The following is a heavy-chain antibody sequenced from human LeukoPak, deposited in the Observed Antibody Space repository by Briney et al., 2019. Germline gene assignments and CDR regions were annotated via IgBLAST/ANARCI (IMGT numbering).Heavy chain of an antibody. CDR1: GGSIRSYY. D-gene: IGHD6-13*01. J-gene: IGHJ6*02. Sequence: SETLSLTCTVSGGSIRSYYWSWIRQPAGKGLEWIGRIYTSGSTNYNPSLKSRVTMSEDTSKNQFSLKLSSVTAADTAVYYCARHRIAADYGMDVWGQGTTVTVSS. V-gene: IGHV4-4*07. CDR2: IYTSGST. CDR3: ARHRIAADYGMDV.